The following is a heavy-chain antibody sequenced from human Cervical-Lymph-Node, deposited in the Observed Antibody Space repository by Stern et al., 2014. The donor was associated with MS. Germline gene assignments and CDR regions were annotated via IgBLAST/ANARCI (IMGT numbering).Heavy chain of an antibody. J-gene: IGHJ4*02. Sequence: EVQMVQSGAEVKKPGESLKISCKLSGYSFTIYYIAWVRQMPGKGLEWYGVIYPYDSDTTSSPSFQGQVTISADKSITTAYLQWSSLRASDTAMYYCARHVQGFDYWGQGTLVTVSS. CDR3: ARHVQGFDY. V-gene: IGHV5-51*01. CDR2: IYPYDSDT. CDR1: GYSFTIYY.